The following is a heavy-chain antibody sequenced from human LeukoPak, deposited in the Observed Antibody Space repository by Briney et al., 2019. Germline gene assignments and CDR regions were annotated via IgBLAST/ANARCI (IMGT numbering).Heavy chain of an antibody. CDR1: GGSISSYY. V-gene: IGHV4-59*01. CDR3: ARGRDGYNYFDY. CDR2: IYYSGST. Sequence: SETLSLTCTVSGGSISSYYWSWLRQPPGKDLEWLGYIYYSGSTNYNPSLKSRVTISVDTSNNQFSLKLSSVTAADTAVYYCARGRDGYNYFDYWGQGTLVTVSS. J-gene: IGHJ4*02. D-gene: IGHD5-24*01.